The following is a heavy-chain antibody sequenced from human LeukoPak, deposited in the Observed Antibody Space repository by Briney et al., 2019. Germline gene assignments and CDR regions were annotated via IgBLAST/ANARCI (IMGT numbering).Heavy chain of an antibody. Sequence: PGGSLRLSCAASGFTFSDYYMSWIRQAPGKGLERISYISSSGSTIYYADSVKGRFTISRDNAKNSLYLQMNSLRAEDTAVYYCAKDGRDGYNYAYLGDYWGQGTLVTVSS. CDR2: ISSSGSTI. CDR3: AKDGRDGYNYAYLGDY. CDR1: GFTFSDYY. D-gene: IGHD5-24*01. V-gene: IGHV3-11*01. J-gene: IGHJ4*02.